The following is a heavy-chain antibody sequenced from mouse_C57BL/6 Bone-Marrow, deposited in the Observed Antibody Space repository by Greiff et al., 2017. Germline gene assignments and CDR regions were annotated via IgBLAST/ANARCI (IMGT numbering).Heavy chain of an antibody. V-gene: IGHV1-54*01. CDR2: INPGRGGT. D-gene: IGHD2-2*01. J-gene: IGHJ3*01. CDR3: AIWLRRKGFAY. CDR1: GYAFTNYL. Sequence: VMLVESGAELVRPGTSVKVSCKASGYAFTNYLIEWVKQRPGQGLEWIGVINPGRGGTNYNEKFKGKATLTADKSSSTAYMQLSSLTSEDSAVYFCAIWLRRKGFAYWGQGTLVTVSA.